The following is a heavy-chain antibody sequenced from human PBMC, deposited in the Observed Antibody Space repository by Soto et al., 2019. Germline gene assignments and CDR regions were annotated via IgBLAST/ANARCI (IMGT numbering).Heavy chain of an antibody. J-gene: IGHJ4*02. D-gene: IGHD6-19*01. Sequence: QVQLVESGGGLVKPGGSLRLSCAASGFTFSDYYMSWIRQAPGKGLEWISYISSSDSTIHYADSVKGRFTISRDNAKNSLYLQVNSLRTEDTAVYYCARLGSSGWYVDYWGQGTLVTVSS. CDR3: ARLGSSGWYVDY. CDR1: GFTFSDYY. CDR2: ISSSDSTI. V-gene: IGHV3-11*01.